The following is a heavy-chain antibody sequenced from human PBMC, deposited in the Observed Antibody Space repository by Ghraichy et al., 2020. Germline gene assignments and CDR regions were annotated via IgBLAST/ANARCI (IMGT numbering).Heavy chain of an antibody. CDR3: ASALVVPAARMVGNDAFDI. D-gene: IGHD2-2*01. Sequence: ASVKVSCKASGYTFTSYGISWVRQAPGQGLEWMGWISAYNGDTNYAQKLQGRVTMTTDTSTSTAYMELRSLRSDDTAVYYCASALVVPAARMVGNDAFDIWGQGTMVTVSS. J-gene: IGHJ3*02. V-gene: IGHV1-18*01. CDR2: ISAYNGDT. CDR1: GYTFTSYG.